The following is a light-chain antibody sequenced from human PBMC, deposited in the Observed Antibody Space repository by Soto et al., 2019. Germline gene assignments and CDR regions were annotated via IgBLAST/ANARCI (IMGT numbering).Light chain of an antibody. CDR1: QSINTY. CDR3: QQSYSVPWT. CDR2: TTS. J-gene: IGKJ1*01. Sequence: DIPLTQSPSSLSASVGDRVTITCRASQSINTYLNWYQQTPGKAPKLLISTTSTLHSGVPSRFSGSGSGTDFTLIISSLQPEDFATYYCQQSYSVPWTFGQGTKVEIK. V-gene: IGKV1-39*01.